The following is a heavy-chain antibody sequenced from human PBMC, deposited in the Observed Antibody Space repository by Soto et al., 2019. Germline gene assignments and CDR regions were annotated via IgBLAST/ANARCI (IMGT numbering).Heavy chain of an antibody. J-gene: IGHJ4*01. CDR1: GGTFSSYA. CDR2: IIPIFGTA. Sequence: SVKVSCKASGGTFSSYAISWVRQAPGQGREWMGGIIPIFGTANYAQKFQGRVTITADESTSTAYMELSSLRSEDTAVYYCAREYYGSGSYYKPFDYCGHGPLVTVSS. D-gene: IGHD3-10*01. V-gene: IGHV1-69*13. CDR3: AREYYGSGSYYKPFDY.